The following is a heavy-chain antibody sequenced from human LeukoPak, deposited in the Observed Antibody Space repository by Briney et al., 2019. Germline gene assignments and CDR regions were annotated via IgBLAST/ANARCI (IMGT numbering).Heavy chain of an antibody. D-gene: IGHD3-9*01. V-gene: IGHV1-2*02. CDR1: GYTFSGYY. Sequence: ASVKVSCKASGYTFSGYYMHWVRQAPGQGLEWMGWINPKSGGTNEAQKFHDRVTMTRDTSIRTAYMEVSRLRSDDTAVYYCARSPDILTGENFDYWGQGTLVTVSS. CDR3: ARSPDILTGENFDY. CDR2: INPKSGGT. J-gene: IGHJ4*02.